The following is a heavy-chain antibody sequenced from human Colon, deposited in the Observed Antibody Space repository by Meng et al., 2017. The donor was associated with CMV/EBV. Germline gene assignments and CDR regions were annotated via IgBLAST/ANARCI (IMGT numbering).Heavy chain of an antibody. V-gene: IGHV1-2*02. CDR3: ARGTHYYGSGRNYGPPDD. Sequence: ASVKVSCKASGYTFTAHYIHWVRQAPGQGLEWMGWINPNSGGTNYAQQFQARVTMTRDTSINTVYMELSSLTSDDTAVYYCARGTHYYGSGRNYGPPDDWGQGTLVTVSS. CDR1: GYTFTAHY. J-gene: IGHJ4*02. CDR2: INPNSGGT. D-gene: IGHD3-10*01.